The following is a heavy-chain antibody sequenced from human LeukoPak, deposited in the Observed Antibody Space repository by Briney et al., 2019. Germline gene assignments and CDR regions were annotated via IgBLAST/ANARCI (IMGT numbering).Heavy chain of an antibody. D-gene: IGHD4-23*01. CDR1: GYTFTDYP. V-gene: IGHV7-4-1*02. CDR3: ARSPGGNPSPRWFDP. Sequence: GASVKVSCKASGYTFTDYPLNWVRQAPGQGLEWMGWINTNTGNPTYAQGFTGRFVFSLDTSVSTAYLQISSLKAEDTAVYYCARSPGGNPSPRWFDPWGQGTLVTVSS. J-gene: IGHJ5*02. CDR2: INTNTGNP.